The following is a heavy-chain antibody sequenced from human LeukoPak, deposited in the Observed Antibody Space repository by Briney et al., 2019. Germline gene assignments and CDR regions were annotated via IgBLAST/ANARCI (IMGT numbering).Heavy chain of an antibody. D-gene: IGHD6-13*01. Sequence: SGTLSLTCAVSGGSISSSNWWSWVRQPPGKGLEWIGYIYYSGSTYYNPSLKSRVTISVDTSKNQFSLKLSSVTAADTAVYYCARLVRNAFDIWGQGTMVTVSS. CDR1: GGSISSSNW. J-gene: IGHJ3*02. V-gene: IGHV4-4*02. CDR3: ARLVRNAFDI. CDR2: IYYSGST.